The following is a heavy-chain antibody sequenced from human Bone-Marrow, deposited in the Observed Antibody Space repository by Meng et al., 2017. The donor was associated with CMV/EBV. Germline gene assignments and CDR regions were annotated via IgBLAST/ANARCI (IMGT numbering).Heavy chain of an antibody. CDR1: GYTFTGYY. CDR2: INPNSGGT. Sequence: ASVKVSCKASGYTFTGYYMHWVRQAPGQGLEWMGWINPNSGGTNYAQKFQGRVTMTRDTSISTAYIELSRLRSDDTAVYYCARDQGSSSATYGMDVWGQGTTVT. D-gene: IGHD6-6*01. CDR3: ARDQGSSSATYGMDV. V-gene: IGHV1-2*02. J-gene: IGHJ6*02.